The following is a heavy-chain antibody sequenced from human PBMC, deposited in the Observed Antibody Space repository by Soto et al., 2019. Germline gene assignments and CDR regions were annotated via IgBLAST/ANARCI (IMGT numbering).Heavy chain of an antibody. J-gene: IGHJ6*02. CDR1: GFTFSAYY. CDR3: ASGCQQLHVMGA. V-gene: IGHV3-11*01. D-gene: IGHD6-13*01. CDR2: ISISGRTI. Sequence: QVQLVESGGGLVQPGGSLRLSCAASGFTFSAYYMHWIRQAPGKGLEWVSSISISGRTIFYADSGKGRFNISRDNAKNSLNQQMHRLRAEDTAVYYGASGCQQLHVMGAWGQWTTGTVSS.